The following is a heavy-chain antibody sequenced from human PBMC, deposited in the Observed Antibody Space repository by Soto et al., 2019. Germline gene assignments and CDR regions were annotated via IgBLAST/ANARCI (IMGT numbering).Heavy chain of an antibody. D-gene: IGHD2-2*01. J-gene: IGHJ4*02. CDR3: ARDVSTWHHNQNNFDY. V-gene: IGHV3-21*01. CDR2: ISSSGSYI. CDR1: GFTFSSYS. Sequence: KAGGSLRLSCATSGFTFSSYSINWVRQAPGKGLEWVSSISSSGSYIYYADSVKGRFTISRDNAKNSLYLQMNSLTAEDTSVYYCARDVSTWHHNQNNFDYWGQGTLVTVSS.